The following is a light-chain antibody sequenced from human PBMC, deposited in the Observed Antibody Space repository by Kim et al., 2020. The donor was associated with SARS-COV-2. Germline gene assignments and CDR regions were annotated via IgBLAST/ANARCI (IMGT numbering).Light chain of an antibody. V-gene: IGKV3-11*01. CDR1: QGVSNY. J-gene: IGKJ5*01. CDR2: EAS. CDR3: QQRGS. Sequence: GTLSLSPGDRATVSGRASQGVSNYLAWYQQKPGQAPRLLIYEASKRAAGIPARFSGSGSGTDFTLTISRLEPGDSAVYFCQQRGSFGQGTRLEIK.